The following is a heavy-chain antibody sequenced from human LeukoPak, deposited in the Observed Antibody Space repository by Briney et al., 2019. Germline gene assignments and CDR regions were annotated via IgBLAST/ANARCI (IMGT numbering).Heavy chain of an antibody. Sequence: PGRSLRLSCVASGFTFSSYGMHWVRQAPGKGLEWVAVIWYDGSNKYYADSVKGRFTISRDNSKNTLYLQMNSLRAEDTAVYYCARGSSGWYPGPFDYWGQGTLVTVSS. CDR1: GFTFSSYG. D-gene: IGHD6-19*01. CDR3: ARGSSGWYPGPFDY. V-gene: IGHV3-33*01. J-gene: IGHJ4*02. CDR2: IWYDGSNK.